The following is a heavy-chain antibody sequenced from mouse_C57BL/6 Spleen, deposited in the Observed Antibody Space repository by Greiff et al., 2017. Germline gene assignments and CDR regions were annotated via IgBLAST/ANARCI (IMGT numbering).Heavy chain of an antibody. V-gene: IGHV5-9*01. CDR1: GFTFSSYT. CDR3: ARQGAYAMDY. CDR2: ISGGGGNT. Sequence: EVKLVESGGGLVKPGGSLKLSCAASGFTFSSYTMSWVRQTPETRLEWVATISGGGGNTYYPDSVKGRFTISRDNAKNTLYLQMSSLRSEDTALYYSARQGAYAMDYWGQGTSVTVSS. J-gene: IGHJ4*01.